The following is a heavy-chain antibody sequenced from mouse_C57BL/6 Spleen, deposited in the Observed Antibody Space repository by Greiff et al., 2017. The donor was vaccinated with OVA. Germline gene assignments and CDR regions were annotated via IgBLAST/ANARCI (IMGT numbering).Heavy chain of an antibody. V-gene: IGHV1-74*01. CDR1: GYTFTSYW. J-gene: IGHJ3*01. D-gene: IGHD1-1*01. CDR3: ASHYYGSSPFAY. CDR2: IHPSDSDT. Sequence: QVQLKQPGAELVKPGASVKVSCKASGYTFTSYWMHWVKQRPGQGLEWIGRIHPSDSDTNYNQKFKGKATLTVDKSSSTAYMQLSSLTSEDSAVYYCASHYYGSSPFAYWGQGTLVTVSA.